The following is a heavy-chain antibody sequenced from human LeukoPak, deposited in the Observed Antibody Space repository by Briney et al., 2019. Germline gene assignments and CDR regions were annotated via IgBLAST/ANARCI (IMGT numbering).Heavy chain of an antibody. D-gene: IGHD3-10*01. Sequence: TSETLSLTCTVSGGSICSYYWSWIREPPGKGVEWIGYIYYSGSTNYNPSLKSRVTISVDTSKNQFSLKLSSVTAADTAVYYCARGDKKENQSGPSGYFDPWGQGTLVTVSS. CDR2: IYYSGST. J-gene: IGHJ5*02. CDR3: ARGDKKENQSGPSGYFDP. V-gene: IGHV4-59*01. CDR1: GGSICSYY.